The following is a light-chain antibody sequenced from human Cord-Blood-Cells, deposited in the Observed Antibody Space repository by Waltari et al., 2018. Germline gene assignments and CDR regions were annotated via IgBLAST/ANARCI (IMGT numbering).Light chain of an antibody. V-gene: IGLV1-47*01. Sequence: QSVLTQPPSASGTPGQRVTISCSGSSSNIGSNYVYWYQQLPGTAPKLLIYRNNQRPAGVPDRFSGSQSGTSASLAISGLRSEDEADYYCAAWDDSLSGRDWVFGGGTKLTVL. J-gene: IGLJ3*02. CDR1: SSNIGSNY. CDR2: RNN. CDR3: AAWDDSLSGRDWV.